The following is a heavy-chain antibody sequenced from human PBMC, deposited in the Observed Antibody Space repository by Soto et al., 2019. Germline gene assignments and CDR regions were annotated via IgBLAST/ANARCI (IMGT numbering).Heavy chain of an antibody. D-gene: IGHD2-2*01. J-gene: IGHJ6*02. CDR1: GFTVSSNY. V-gene: IGHV3-66*03. Sequence: GSLRLSCAASGFTVSSNYMSWVRQAPGKGLEWVSVIYSCGSTYYADSVKGRFTISRDNSKNTLYLQMNSLRAEDTAVYYCARDLCSSTSCSPCAPYYYYGMDVWGQGTTVTVSS. CDR2: IYSCGST. CDR3: ARDLCSSTSCSPCAPYYYYGMDV.